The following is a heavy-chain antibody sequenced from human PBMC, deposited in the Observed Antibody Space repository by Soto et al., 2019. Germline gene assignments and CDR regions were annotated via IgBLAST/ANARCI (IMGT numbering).Heavy chain of an antibody. J-gene: IGHJ6*02. CDR3: TTVWAVPAAMVGYYYYYYGMDV. CDR1: GFTFSNAW. V-gene: IGHV3-15*07. D-gene: IGHD2-2*01. CDR2: IKSKTDGGTT. Sequence: GGSLRLSCAASGFTFSNAWMNWVRQAPGKGLEWVGRIKSKTDGGTTDYAAPVKGRFTISREDSKNTLYLQMNSLKTEDTAVYYCTTVWAVPAAMVGYYYYYYGMDVWGQGTTVTVSS.